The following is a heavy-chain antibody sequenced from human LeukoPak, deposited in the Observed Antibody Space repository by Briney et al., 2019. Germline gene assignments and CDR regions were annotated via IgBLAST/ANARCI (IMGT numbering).Heavy chain of an antibody. J-gene: IGHJ4*02. D-gene: IGHD1-1*01. Sequence: SETLSLTCAVSGDSISSGGHYWNWSRQRPGNGLEWIGYIFHTGSTYYNPSLKSRVTIAVDTSKSQFSLKLRSVTAADTAVYYCARSPGIWNEYGRLEYWGRGALVTVSS. CDR2: IFHTGST. CDR1: GDSISSGGHY. CDR3: ARSPGIWNEYGRLEY. V-gene: IGHV4-31*11.